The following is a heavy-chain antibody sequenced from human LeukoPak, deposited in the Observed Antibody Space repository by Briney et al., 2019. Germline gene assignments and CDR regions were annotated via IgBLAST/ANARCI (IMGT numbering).Heavy chain of an antibody. D-gene: IGHD5-12*01. CDR1: GYTFSGYY. J-gene: IGHJ4*02. CDR3: ARGLVADPFDY. Sequence: ASVKVSCKASGYTFSGYYIHWVRQAPGQGLEWMGWISAYNGNTNYAQKLQGRVTMTTDTSTSTAYMELRSLRSDDTAVYYCARGLVADPFDYWGQGTLVTVSS. CDR2: ISAYNGNT. V-gene: IGHV1-18*04.